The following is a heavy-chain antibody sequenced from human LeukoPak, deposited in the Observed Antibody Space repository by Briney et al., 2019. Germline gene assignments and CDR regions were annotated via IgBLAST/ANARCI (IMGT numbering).Heavy chain of an antibody. Sequence: GGSLRLSCAASGFTFSSYSMNWVRQAPGKGLEWVSSISSSSSYIYYADSVKGRFTISRGNAKNSLYLQMNSLRAEDTAVYYCARDQSPGGLPDYWGQGTLVTVSS. D-gene: IGHD3-16*01. CDR1: GFTFSSYS. CDR3: ARDQSPGGLPDY. CDR2: ISSSSSYI. V-gene: IGHV3-21*01. J-gene: IGHJ4*02.